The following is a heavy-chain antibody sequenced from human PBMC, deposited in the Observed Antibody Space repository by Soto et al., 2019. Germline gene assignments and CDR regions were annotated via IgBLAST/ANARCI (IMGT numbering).Heavy chain of an antibody. CDR2: INSDGSVS. CDR3: ARGDCVGGTCYSLAGSFYYYMDV. V-gene: IGHV3-74*02. D-gene: IGHD2-15*01. J-gene: IGHJ6*03. CDR1: GFTFSNYW. Sequence: EVQLVESGGGLVQPGGSLRLSCAASGFTFSNYWMYWVRQAPGKGLEWVSRINSDGSVSSHPDSVRGRLTISRDNVKNTLYLHMDSLRAEDTAVYFCARGDCVGGTCYSLAGSFYYYMDVWGKGTTVTVFS.